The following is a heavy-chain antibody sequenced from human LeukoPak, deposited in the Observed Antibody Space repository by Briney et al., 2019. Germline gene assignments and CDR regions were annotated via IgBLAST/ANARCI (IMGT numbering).Heavy chain of an antibody. D-gene: IGHD3-3*01. Sequence: ASVKVSCKASGYTFTNYGISWVRLAPGQGLKWMGWISIYNGNTDYAQKLRGRVTMTTDTSTSTAYMELRSLRSDDTAVYYCARITYDFWSGYYMPDDPWGQGTLVTVSS. CDR3: ARITYDFWSGYYMPDDP. CDR2: ISIYNGNT. J-gene: IGHJ5*02. CDR1: GYTFTNYG. V-gene: IGHV1-18*01.